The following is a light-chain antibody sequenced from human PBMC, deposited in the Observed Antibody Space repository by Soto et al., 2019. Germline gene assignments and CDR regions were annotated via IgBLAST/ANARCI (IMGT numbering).Light chain of an antibody. CDR3: QQYNSYSSWT. V-gene: IGKV1-5*01. CDR2: DAS. CDR1: ESISNW. Sequence: DTQMTQSPSTLSASVGDRVTITCRASESISNWLAWYQQKPGKAPKLLIFDASSFDSGVSSRFSGSGSGTEFTLTISSLQPDDFATYYCQQYNSYSSWTFGQGTK. J-gene: IGKJ1*01.